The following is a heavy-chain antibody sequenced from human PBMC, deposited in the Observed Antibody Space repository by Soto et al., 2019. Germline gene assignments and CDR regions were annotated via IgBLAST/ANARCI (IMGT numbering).Heavy chain of an antibody. CDR2: IYYSGST. CDR1: GGSISSYY. D-gene: IGHD6-13*01. Sequence: SETLSLTCTVSGGSISSYYWSWIRQPPGKGLEWIGYIYYSGSTNYNPSHKSRVTISVDTSKNQFSLKLSSVTAADTAVYYCARGSTGYSSSPCFDYWGQGTLVTVSS. J-gene: IGHJ4*02. V-gene: IGHV4-59*01. CDR3: ARGSTGYSSSPCFDY.